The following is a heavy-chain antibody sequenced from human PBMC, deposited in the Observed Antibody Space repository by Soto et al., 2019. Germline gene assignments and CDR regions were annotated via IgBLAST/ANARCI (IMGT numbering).Heavy chain of an antibody. D-gene: IGHD3-16*02. CDR2: ISGSGGST. V-gene: IGHV3-23*01. J-gene: IGHJ4*02. Sequence: EVQLLESGGGLVQPGGSLRLSCAPSGFTFSIYAMSWVRQAPGKVLEWVSAISGSGGSTYSADSVKGRFTISRDNSKNTLYLQMNSPRAEDTAVYYCAKSQSDDYVWGSYLLFPAYYFDYWGQGNLVTVSS. CDR1: GFTFSIYA. CDR3: AKSQSDDYVWGSYLLFPAYYFDY.